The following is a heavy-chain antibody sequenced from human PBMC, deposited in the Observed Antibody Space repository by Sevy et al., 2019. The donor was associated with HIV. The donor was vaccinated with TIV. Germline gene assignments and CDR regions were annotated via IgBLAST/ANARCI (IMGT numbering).Heavy chain of an antibody. Sequence: GGSLRLSCAASGFPVSSNYMSWVRQAPGKGLEWVSVIYSDGSTYHADSVKGRFTISRDNSKNTLYLQMNSLRVEDTAVYYCARAKSGYGYGLDYWGQGTLVTVFS. V-gene: IGHV3-66*01. CDR1: GFPVSSNY. D-gene: IGHD5-18*01. CDR3: ARAKSGYGYGLDY. CDR2: IYSDGST. J-gene: IGHJ4*02.